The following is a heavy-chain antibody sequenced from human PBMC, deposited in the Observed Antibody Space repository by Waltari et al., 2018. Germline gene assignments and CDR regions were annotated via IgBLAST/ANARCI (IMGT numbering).Heavy chain of an antibody. D-gene: IGHD2-15*01. CDR3: ARVLKRYCSGGSCLGWFDP. V-gene: IGHV4-31*01. CDR1: GGSISSGGYY. CDR2: IYYSGST. J-gene: IGHJ5*02. Sequence: QVQLQESGPGLVKPSQTLSLTCTVSGGSISSGGYYWSWIRQHPGQGLEWIGYIYYSGSTYYNPSLKSLVTISVDTSKNQFSLKLSSVTAADTAVYYCARVLKRYCSGGSCLGWFDPWGQGTLVTVSS.